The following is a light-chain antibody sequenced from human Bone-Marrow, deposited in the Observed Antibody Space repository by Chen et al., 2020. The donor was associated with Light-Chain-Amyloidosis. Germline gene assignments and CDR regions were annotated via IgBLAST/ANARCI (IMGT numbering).Light chain of an antibody. CDR3: SSYTITNTLV. J-gene: IGLJ1*01. V-gene: IGLV2-14*01. CDR1: SSDVGGDTH. Sequence: QSALTQPASVSGSPGQAITISCTGTSSDVGGDTHVSWYQQHPDKAPKLMIYEVTNRPSWVPARFSGSKSDNTASLTISGLQTEDEADYFCSSYTITNTLVFGSGTRVTVL. CDR2: EVT.